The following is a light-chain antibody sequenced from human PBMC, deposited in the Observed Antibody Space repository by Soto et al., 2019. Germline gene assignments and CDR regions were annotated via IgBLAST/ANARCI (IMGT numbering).Light chain of an antibody. Sequence: AIQVTQSPSSLSASLGDSVTITCRTSQGIRSALGWYQQKPGKVPKILIYAASTLRSGVPSRFSGSGSGRDFTLTISSLQPEDFATYYCQQYENLPTLVQGTRLEI. CDR1: QGIRSA. CDR3: QQYENLPT. V-gene: IGKV1-6*01. CDR2: AAS. J-gene: IGKJ5*01.